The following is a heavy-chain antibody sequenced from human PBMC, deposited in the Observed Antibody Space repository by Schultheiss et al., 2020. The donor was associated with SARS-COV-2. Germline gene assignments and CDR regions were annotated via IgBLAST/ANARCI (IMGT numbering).Heavy chain of an antibody. D-gene: IGHD3-22*01. J-gene: IGHJ4*02. V-gene: IGHV3-74*01. Sequence: GGSLRLSCAASGFTFSTSWMHWVRQVPGKGLVWVARTNSDGSATSYADSVKGRFTISRDNSKNTLYLQMNSLRAEDTAVYYCARGRITMIVVVTPDYWGQGTLVTVSS. CDR2: TNSDGSAT. CDR1: GFTFSTSW. CDR3: ARGRITMIVVVTPDY.